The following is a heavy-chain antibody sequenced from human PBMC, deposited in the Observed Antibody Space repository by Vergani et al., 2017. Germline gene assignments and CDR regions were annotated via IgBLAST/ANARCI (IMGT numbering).Heavy chain of an antibody. J-gene: IGHJ3*02. D-gene: IGHD5-18*01. V-gene: IGHV1-69*01. Sequence: QVQLVQSGAEVKKPGSSVKVSCKASGGTFSSYAISWVRQAPGQGLEWMGGIIPIFGTANSAQKFQGRVTITADESTSTAYMELSSLSSEDTAVYYCARDGRDTAMVTSSAFDIWGQGTMVTVSS. CDR2: IIPIFGTA. CDR3: ARDGRDTAMVTSSAFDI. CDR1: GGTFSSYA.